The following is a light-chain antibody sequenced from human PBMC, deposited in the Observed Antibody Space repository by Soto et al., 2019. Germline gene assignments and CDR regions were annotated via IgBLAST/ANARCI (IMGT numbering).Light chain of an antibody. Sequence: EIQMTECPRSLASSLVVRVSIACRTSQNINNCLNWYQQRPGTAPKLLIYTASTLPSGVPSRFSGSGSGTDFTLTISCLQSEDFATYYCQQYYSFPRTFGQGTKVDIK. V-gene: IGKV1-39*01. CDR3: QQYYSFPRT. CDR1: QNINNC. CDR2: TAS. J-gene: IGKJ1*01.